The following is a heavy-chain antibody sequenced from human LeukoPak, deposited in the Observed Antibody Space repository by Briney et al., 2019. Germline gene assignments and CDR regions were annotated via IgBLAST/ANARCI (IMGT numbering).Heavy chain of an antibody. J-gene: IGHJ4*02. CDR2: ISSSSSYI. CDR3: ARARYCSGGSCPHFDY. CDR1: GFTFSSYS. V-gene: IGHV3-21*01. Sequence: PGGSLRLSCAASGFTFSSYSMNWVRQDPGKGLEWVSSISSSSSYIYYADSVKGRFTISRDNAKNSLYLQMNSLRAEDTAVYYCARARYCSGGSCPHFDYWGQGTLVTVSS. D-gene: IGHD2-15*01.